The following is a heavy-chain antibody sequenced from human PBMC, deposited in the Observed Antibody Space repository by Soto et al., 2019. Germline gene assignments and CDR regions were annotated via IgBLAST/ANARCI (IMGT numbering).Heavy chain of an antibody. D-gene: IGHD3-3*01. Sequence: ASVKVSCKASGYTFTSYGISWVRQAPGQGLEWMGWISAYNGNTNYAQKLQGGVTMTTDTSTSTAYMELRSLRSDDTAVYYCARGGGGYDFWSGYYTGVYYYMDVRGKGTTVTVSS. J-gene: IGHJ6*03. CDR3: ARGGGGYDFWSGYYTGVYYYMDV. CDR2: ISAYNGNT. CDR1: GYTFTSYG. V-gene: IGHV1-18*01.